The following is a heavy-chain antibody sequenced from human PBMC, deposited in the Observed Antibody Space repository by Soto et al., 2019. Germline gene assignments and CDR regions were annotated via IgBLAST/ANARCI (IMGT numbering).Heavy chain of an antibody. CDR3: ARDPSGSYPYYYYGMDV. Sequence: GASVKVSWKASGGTFSSYAISWVRQAPGQGLEWMGGIIPIFGTANYAQKFQGRVTITADESTSTAYMELSSLRSEDTAVYYCARDPSGSYPYYYYGMDVWGQGTTVTVSS. J-gene: IGHJ6*02. CDR1: GGTFSSYA. D-gene: IGHD1-26*01. V-gene: IGHV1-69*13. CDR2: IIPIFGTA.